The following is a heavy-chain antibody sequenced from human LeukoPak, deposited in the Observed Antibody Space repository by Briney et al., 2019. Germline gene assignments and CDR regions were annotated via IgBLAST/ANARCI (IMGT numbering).Heavy chain of an antibody. CDR2: IYYSGST. Sequence: SETLSLTCTVSGGSISSSSYYWGWIRQPPGKGLEWIGYIYYSGSTNYNPSLKSRVTISVDTSKNQFSLKLSSVTAADTAVHYCASGDVLRYFDWDYWGQGTLVTVSS. V-gene: IGHV4-61*05. CDR1: GGSISSSSYY. D-gene: IGHD3-9*01. J-gene: IGHJ4*02. CDR3: ASGDVLRYFDWDY.